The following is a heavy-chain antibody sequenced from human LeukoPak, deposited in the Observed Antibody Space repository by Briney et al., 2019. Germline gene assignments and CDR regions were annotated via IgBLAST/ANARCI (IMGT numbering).Heavy chain of an antibody. CDR3: ARDGGTYHFDY. D-gene: IGHD1-26*01. CDR1: GFTFSSYA. V-gene: IGHV3-23*01. Sequence: GGSLRLSCAASGFTFSSYAMSWVRQAPGKGLEWVSAISGSGGSTYYADSVKGRFTISRDNAKNSLYLQMNSLRAEDTAVYYCARDGGTYHFDYWGQGTLVTVSS. CDR2: ISGSGGST. J-gene: IGHJ4*02.